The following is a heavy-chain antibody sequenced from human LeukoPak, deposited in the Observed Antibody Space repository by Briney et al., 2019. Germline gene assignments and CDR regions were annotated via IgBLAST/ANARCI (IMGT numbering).Heavy chain of an antibody. J-gene: IGHJ4*02. V-gene: IGHV3-49*04. CDR1: GFIFGDYA. D-gene: IGHD3-22*01. CDR3: KRYYYDGTYDY. CDR2: IRSKAYGGTT. Sequence: GESLKISCTTSGFIFGDYAMAWVRQAPGKGLEWVGFIRSKAYGGTTEYAASVKGRFTISRDDSKSIAYLQMNSLKTEDTAVCYCKRYYYDGTYDYWGQGTLVTVSS.